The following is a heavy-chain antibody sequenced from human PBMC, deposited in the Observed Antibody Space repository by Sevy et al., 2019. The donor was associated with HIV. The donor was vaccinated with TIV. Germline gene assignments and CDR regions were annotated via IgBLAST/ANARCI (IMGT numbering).Heavy chain of an antibody. CDR2: ISTSGST. CDR1: GDSINSYS. J-gene: IGHJ6*02. Sequence: SETLSLTCSVSGDSINSYSWTWIRQPAGKGLEYIGRISTSGSTNYNPSLKSRVSMSIDTSKNQFPLKLNSLTAADTAVSSCARVIFGVVTRPYYYYGLDVWGQGTTVTVSS. V-gene: IGHV4-4*07. D-gene: IGHD3-3*02. CDR3: ARVIFGVVTRPYYYYGLDV.